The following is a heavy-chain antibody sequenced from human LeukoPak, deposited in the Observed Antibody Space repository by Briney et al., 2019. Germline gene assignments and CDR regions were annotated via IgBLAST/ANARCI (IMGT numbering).Heavy chain of an antibody. CDR2: INPNSGGT. CDR1: GYTFTGYY. J-gene: IGHJ3*02. D-gene: IGHD3-16*01. CDR3: ARDQSAYDAFDI. V-gene: IGHV1-2*02. Sequence: ASVKVSCKASGYTFTGYYMHWVRQAPGQGLEWMGWINPNSGGTNYAQKFQGGVTMTRDTSISTAYMELSRLRSDDTAVYYCARDQSAYDAFDIWGRGTMVTVSS.